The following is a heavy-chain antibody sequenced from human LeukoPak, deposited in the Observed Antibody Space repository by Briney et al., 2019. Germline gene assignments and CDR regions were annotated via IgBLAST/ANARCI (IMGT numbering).Heavy chain of an antibody. J-gene: IGHJ4*02. V-gene: IGHV3-15*01. D-gene: IGHD4-17*01. Sequence: GGSLILSCAASGFSFTNAWMSWVRQAPGKGLEWVGHIRSNTDGGTTDYIAPVKGRFSISRDDSKDTVSMQMNSLKTEDTAVYFCVTEYYGAYNYWGQGTLVTVSS. CDR1: GFSFTNAW. CDR3: VTEYYGAYNY. CDR2: IRSNTDGGTT.